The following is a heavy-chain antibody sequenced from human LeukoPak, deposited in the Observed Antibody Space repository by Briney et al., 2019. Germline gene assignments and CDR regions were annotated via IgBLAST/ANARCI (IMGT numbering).Heavy chain of an antibody. D-gene: IGHD1-1*01. CDR3: ARGSTDWNPAYYYYYYMDV. CDR2: ISSSSSYI. Sequence: PGGSLRLSCAASGFTFSSYSMNWVRQAPGKGLERVSSISSSSSYIYYADSVKGRFTISRDNAKNSLYLQMNSLRAEDTAVYYCARGSTDWNPAYYYYYYMDVWGKGTTVTVSS. V-gene: IGHV3-21*01. CDR1: GFTFSSYS. J-gene: IGHJ6*03.